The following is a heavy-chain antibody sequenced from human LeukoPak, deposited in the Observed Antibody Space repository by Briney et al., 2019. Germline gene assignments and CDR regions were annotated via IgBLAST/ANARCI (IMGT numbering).Heavy chain of an antibody. J-gene: IGHJ4*02. V-gene: IGHV3-48*01. Sequence: GGSLRLSCAASGFTFSSDAMTLVRQAPGKGLEWVSYISSSSSTIYYADSVKGRFTISRDNAKNSLYLQMNSLRAEDTAVYYCARSYCSGGSCYLDYWGQGTLVTVSS. CDR1: GFTFSSDA. CDR2: ISSSSSTI. CDR3: ARSYCSGGSCYLDY. D-gene: IGHD2-15*01.